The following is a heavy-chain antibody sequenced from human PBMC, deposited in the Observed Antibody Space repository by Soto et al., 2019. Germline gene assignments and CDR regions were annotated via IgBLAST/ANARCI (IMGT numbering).Heavy chain of an antibody. CDR3: ARPYYDFWSGRNYWYFDL. Sequence: ASVKVSCKASGYTFTSYGISWVRQAPGQGLEWMGWISVYNGNTNYAQKLQGRVTMTTDTSTSTAYMELRSLRSDDTAVYYCARPYYDFWSGRNYWYFDLWGRGTLVTVSS. J-gene: IGHJ2*01. CDR2: ISVYNGNT. V-gene: IGHV1-18*01. CDR1: GYTFTSYG. D-gene: IGHD3-3*01.